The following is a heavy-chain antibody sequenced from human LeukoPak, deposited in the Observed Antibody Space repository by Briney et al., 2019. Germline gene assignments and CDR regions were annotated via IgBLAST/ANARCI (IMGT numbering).Heavy chain of an antibody. J-gene: IGHJ3*02. CDR3: ARIYYDSGAYYRRAFDI. D-gene: IGHD3-22*01. Sequence: PSETLSLTCTVSGRSISTYYWSWIRQPPRKGLEWIAYIYNSGSTNSNPSLKSRVTISVVTSKNQFSLRLSSVTAADTAVYYCARIYYDSGAYYRRAFDIWGQGTMVSVSS. V-gene: IGHV4-59*01. CDR2: IYNSGST. CDR1: GRSISTYY.